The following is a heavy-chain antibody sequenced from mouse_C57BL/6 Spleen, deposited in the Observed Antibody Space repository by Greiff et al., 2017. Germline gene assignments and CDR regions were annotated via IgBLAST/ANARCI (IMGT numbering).Heavy chain of an antibody. CDR2: IWWDDDK. CDR1: GFSLSTFGMG. V-gene: IGHV8-8*01. D-gene: IGHD2-4*01. Sequence: QVTLKESGPGILQPSQTLSLTCSFSGFSLSTFGMGVGWIRQPSGKGPEWLAHIWWDDDKYYNPALKSRLTISKDTSKNQVFLKIANVDTADTATYYCARIVRENYDYYFDYWGQGTTLTVSS. J-gene: IGHJ2*01. CDR3: ARIVRENYDYYFDY.